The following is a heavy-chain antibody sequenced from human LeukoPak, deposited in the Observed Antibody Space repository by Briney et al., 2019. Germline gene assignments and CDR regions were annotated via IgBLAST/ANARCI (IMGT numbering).Heavy chain of an antibody. D-gene: IGHD2-21*02. V-gene: IGHV3-7*01. CDR2: IKQDGSEK. Sequence: GGSLRLSCAASGFTFSSYWMSWVRQAPGKGLEWVANIKQDGSEKYYVDSVKGRFTISRDNAKNSLYLQMNSLRAEDTAVCYCARRALVAYCGGDCGYFDYWGQGTLVTVSS. CDR1: GFTFSSYW. CDR3: ARRALVAYCGGDCGYFDY. J-gene: IGHJ4*02.